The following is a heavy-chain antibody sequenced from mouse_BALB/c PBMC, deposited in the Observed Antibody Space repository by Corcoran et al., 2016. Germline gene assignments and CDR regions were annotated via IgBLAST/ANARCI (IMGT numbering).Heavy chain of an antibody. CDR1: GYSITSGYY. D-gene: IGHD2-2*01. CDR2: ISYDGSN. CDR3: ARVVYGYGVLDY. J-gene: IGHJ2*01. Sequence: DVQLQESGPGLVKPSQSLSLTCSVTGYSITSGYYWNWIRQFPGNKLEWMGYISYDGSNNYNPSLKNRLSITLDTSKNQFFLKLNSVTTEDTATYYCARVVYGYGVLDYWGQGTTLTGSS. V-gene: IGHV3-6*02.